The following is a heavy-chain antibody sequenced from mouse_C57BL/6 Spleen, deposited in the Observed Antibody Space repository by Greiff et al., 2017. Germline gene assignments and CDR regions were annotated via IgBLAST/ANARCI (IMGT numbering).Heavy chain of an antibody. D-gene: IGHD1-1*01. Sequence: VQLQQSGAELVKPGASVKISCKASGYAFSSYWMNWVKQRPGKGLEWIGQIYPGDGDTNYNGKFKGKATLTADESSSTAYMQLSSLTSEDSAVYFCARGDYYGSSYAWFAYWGQGTLVTVSA. CDR1: GYAFSSYW. J-gene: IGHJ3*01. V-gene: IGHV1-80*01. CDR2: IYPGDGDT. CDR3: ARGDYYGSSYAWFAY.